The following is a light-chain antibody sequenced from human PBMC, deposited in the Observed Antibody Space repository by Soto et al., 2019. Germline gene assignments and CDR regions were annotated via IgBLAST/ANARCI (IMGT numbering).Light chain of an antibody. V-gene: IGLV1-44*01. Sequence: QTVVTQPPSASGTPGQRVTISCSGGSSNIGSNTVNWYRQLPGTAPKLLIHSNDQRPSGVPDRISGSKSGTSASLAISGLQSEDEADYYCATWDDSLSGPVFGGGTQLTVL. CDR1: SSNIGSNT. J-gene: IGLJ3*02. CDR2: SND. CDR3: ATWDDSLSGPV.